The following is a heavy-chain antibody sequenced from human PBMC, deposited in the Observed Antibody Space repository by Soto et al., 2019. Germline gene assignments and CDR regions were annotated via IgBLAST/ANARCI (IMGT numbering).Heavy chain of an antibody. CDR3: VRDRYSSSGWFDP. CDR2: TYYRSRFFS. V-gene: IGHV6-1*01. D-gene: IGHD3-10*01. CDR1: GDSVSSYSGA. Sequence: TLSLTCAISGDSVSSYSGAWNWIRQSPSGGLEWLGRTYYRSRFFSDYAESVKSRIIINPDTSKNQFSLQLKSVTPEDTAVYYCVRDRYSSSGWFDPWGQGTPVTVSS. J-gene: IGHJ5*02.